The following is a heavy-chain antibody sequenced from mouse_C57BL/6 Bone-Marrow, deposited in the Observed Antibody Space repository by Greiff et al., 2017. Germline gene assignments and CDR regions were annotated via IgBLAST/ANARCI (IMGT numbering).Heavy chain of an antibody. CDR1: GYTFTDYY. CDR3: ARGDYYGSSYKVDY. Sequence: EVQLQQSGPELVKPGASVKISCKASGYTFTDYYMNWVKQSHGKSLEWIGDINPNNGGTSYNQKFKGKATLTVDKSSSTAYMELRSLTSEDSAVYYCARGDYYGSSYKVDYWGQGTTLTVSS. CDR2: INPNNGGT. V-gene: IGHV1-26*01. D-gene: IGHD1-1*01. J-gene: IGHJ2*01.